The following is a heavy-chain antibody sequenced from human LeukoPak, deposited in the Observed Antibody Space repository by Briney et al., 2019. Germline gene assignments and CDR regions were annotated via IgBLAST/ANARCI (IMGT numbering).Heavy chain of an antibody. CDR3: ARGKGAISGWRISPFDY. V-gene: IGHV1-2*02. J-gene: IGHJ4*02. D-gene: IGHD6-19*01. Sequence: ASVKVSCKASGYTFTGYYMHWVRQAPGQGLEWMGWINPNSGGTNYAQKFQGRVTMTRDTSISTAYMELSGLRSDDTAVCYCARGKGAISGWRISPFDYWGQGTLVTVSS. CDR2: INPNSGGT. CDR1: GYTFTGYY.